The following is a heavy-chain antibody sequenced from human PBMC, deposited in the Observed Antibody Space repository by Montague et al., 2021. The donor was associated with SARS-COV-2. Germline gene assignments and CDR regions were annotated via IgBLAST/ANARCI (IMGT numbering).Heavy chain of an antibody. D-gene: IGHD5-12*01. CDR3: ARRLMGDLVADWFFDV. CDR1: GDSINSEHW. J-gene: IGHJ2*01. V-gene: IGHV4-4*02. CDR2: THQWGGT. Sequence: SETLSLTCAVSGDSINSEHWWSWVRQPPGKGLEWIIETHQWGGTNYNPSLRSRVSIFLDNSKNQFSLILTSVTAADTAVYYCARRLMGDLVADWFFDVWGRGTLVTVSS.